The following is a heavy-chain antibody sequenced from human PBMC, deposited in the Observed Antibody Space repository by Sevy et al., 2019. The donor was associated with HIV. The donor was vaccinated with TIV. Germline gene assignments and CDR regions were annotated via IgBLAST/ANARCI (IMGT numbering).Heavy chain of an antibody. V-gene: IGHV3-11*01. Sequence: GGSLRLSCAASGFIFSDFYMNWVRQAPGKGLEWISYISSRGTTIYYADSVKGRFTISRDNAKNSLYLQMNSLTADDTAVYYCARDHVVVEPLANYGMDVWGQGTTVTVSS. CDR2: ISSRGTTI. D-gene: IGHD2-2*01. CDR1: GFIFSDFY. CDR3: ARDHVVVEPLANYGMDV. J-gene: IGHJ6*02.